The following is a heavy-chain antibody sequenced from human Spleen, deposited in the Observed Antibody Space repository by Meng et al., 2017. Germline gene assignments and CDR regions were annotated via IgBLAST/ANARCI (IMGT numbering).Heavy chain of an antibody. J-gene: IGHJ4*02. D-gene: IGHD6-13*01. V-gene: IGHV1-2*06. CDR1: VYTFAAYW. CDR3: ARDEDISAAGYLLGDF. Sequence: QVQVVQSGAEVKKPGASVKVSCKASVYTFAAYWIQCVRQAPGQGLEWMGRIDPKSDNTHYAQKFQGRVTMTRDTSISTAYMELSGLRSDDTAVYYCARDEDISAAGYLLGDFWGQGTLVTVSS. CDR2: IDPKSDNT.